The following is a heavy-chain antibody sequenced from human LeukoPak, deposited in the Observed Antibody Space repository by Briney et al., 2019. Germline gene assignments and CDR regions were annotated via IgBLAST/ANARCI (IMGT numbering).Heavy chain of an antibody. V-gene: IGHV3-30-3*01. D-gene: IGHD2-2*01. CDR3: ARDPRSRTDWYYFDY. J-gene: IGHJ4*02. CDR2: ISYDGSNK. Sequence: PGGSLRLSCAASGFTFSSYAIHWVRQAPGKGLEWVAVISYDGSNKYYADSVKGRFTISRDNAENSLYLQMNSLRVEDTAVYYCARDPRSRTDWYYFDYWGQGTLVTVSS. CDR1: GFTFSSYA.